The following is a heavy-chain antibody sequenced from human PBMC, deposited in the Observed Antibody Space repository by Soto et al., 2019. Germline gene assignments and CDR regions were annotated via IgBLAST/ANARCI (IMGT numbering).Heavy chain of an antibody. Sequence: LSLTCTVSGGSISSYYWSWIRQPPGKGLEWIGYIYYSGSTNYNPSLKSRVTISVDTSKNQFSLKLSSVTAADTAVYYCARHGSSGYYFDYWGQGTLVTVSS. CDR1: GGSISSYY. J-gene: IGHJ4*02. D-gene: IGHD6-6*01. CDR3: ARHGSSGYYFDY. CDR2: IYYSGST. V-gene: IGHV4-59*01.